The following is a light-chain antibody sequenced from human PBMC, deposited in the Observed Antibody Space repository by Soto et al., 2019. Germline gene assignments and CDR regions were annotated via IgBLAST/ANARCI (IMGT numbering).Light chain of an antibody. V-gene: IGKV4-1*01. CDR1: QSLLFTSNNKNY. J-gene: IGKJ1*01. CDR2: WAS. Sequence: DIVLTQSPDSLAMSLGERATINCKSSQSLLFTSNNKNYLTWYQQKPGQPPKLLIYWASNRESGVPDRFSGSGSGTDFTLTIGSLQAEDVAVYYCQQYSTTPWTFCQGTKVEIK. CDR3: QQYSTTPWT.